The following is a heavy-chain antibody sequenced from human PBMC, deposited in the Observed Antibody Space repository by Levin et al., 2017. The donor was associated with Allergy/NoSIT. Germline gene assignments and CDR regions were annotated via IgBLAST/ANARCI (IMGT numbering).Heavy chain of an antibody. J-gene: IGHJ6*02. CDR1: GGTFSNYA. Sequence: ASVKVSCKASGGTFSNYAISWVRQAPGQGLEWMGGIIPIFGTANYAQKFQGRVTISADQSTSTAYMEVSSLRSEDTAVYYCARGSVLMVYDNPYQYFGMDVWGQGTTVTVSS. CDR3: ARGSVLMVYDNPYQYFGMDV. CDR2: IIPIFGTA. D-gene: IGHD2-8*01. V-gene: IGHV1-69*13.